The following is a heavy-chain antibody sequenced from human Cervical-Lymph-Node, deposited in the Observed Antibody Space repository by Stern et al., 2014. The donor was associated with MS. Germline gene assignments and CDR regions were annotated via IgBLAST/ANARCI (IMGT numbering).Heavy chain of an antibody. CDR2: INPHTGDT. CDR3: TRGRGTLIYLH. Sequence: VQLVESGAALRKPGASVEVSCEASGYNFIDYYIHWVRQAPGQGLEWVGWINPHTGDTRYAQKFLGRVAMTRDTSINTAYLELNSLTSDDTAFYYCTRGRGTLIYLHWGQGTLITVSS. J-gene: IGHJ4*02. D-gene: IGHD3/OR15-3a*01. V-gene: IGHV1-2*02. CDR1: GYNFIDYY.